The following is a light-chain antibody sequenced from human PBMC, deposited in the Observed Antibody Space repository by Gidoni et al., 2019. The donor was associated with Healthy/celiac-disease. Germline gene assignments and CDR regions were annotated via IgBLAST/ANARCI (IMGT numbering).Light chain of an antibody. CDR1: NIGSKR. CDR2: YDS. CDR3: QVWDSSSDREV. Sequence: SYVLTQPPSVSVAPGKTARSTCGGNNIGSKRVHWYQQKPGQAPVLVIYYDSDRPSGIPERFSGSNSGNTATLTISRVEAGDEADYYCQVWDSSSDREVFGGGTKLTVL. J-gene: IGLJ2*01. V-gene: IGLV3-21*04.